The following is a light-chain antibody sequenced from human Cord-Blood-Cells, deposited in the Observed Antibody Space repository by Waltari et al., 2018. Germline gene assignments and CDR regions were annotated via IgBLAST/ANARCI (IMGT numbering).Light chain of an antibody. V-gene: IGKV4-1*01. J-gene: IGKJ2*01. CDR3: QQYYSTPYT. CDR1: QSVLYSSNNKNY. Sequence: DIVMTQSPDSLAVSLGDRDTINCKSSQSVLYSSNNKNYLAWYQQKPGQPPKLLIYWASTRESGVPDRFSGSGSGTDFTLTISSLQAEDVAVYYCQQYYSTPYTFGQVTKLEIK. CDR2: WAS.